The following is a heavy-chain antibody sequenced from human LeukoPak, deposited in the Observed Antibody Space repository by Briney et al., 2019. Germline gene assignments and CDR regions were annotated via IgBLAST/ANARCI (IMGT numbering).Heavy chain of an antibody. D-gene: IGHD6-13*01. CDR1: GYTFTSYG. J-gene: IGHJ6*03. Sequence: ASVKVSCKASGYTFTSYGISWVRQAPGQGLEWMGWISAYNGNTNYAQKLQGRVTMTTDTSTSTAYMELRSLRSDDTAVYYCASQTASGYSSSWYDHYYYYMDVWGKGTTVTVSS. CDR3: ASQTASGYSSSWYDHYYYYMDV. V-gene: IGHV1-18*01. CDR2: ISAYNGNT.